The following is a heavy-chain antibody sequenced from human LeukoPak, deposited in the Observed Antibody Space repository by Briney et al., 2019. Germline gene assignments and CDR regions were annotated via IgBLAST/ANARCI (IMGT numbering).Heavy chain of an antibody. V-gene: IGHV3-23*01. Sequence: GGSLRLSCAASGFTFSHYGMTWVRQAPGKGLEWVSAISGSGGSTYYAGSVKGRFTISRDNSRNTLYLQMNSLRADDTAVYYCAKSHHVTAIDYWGQGTLVTVSS. CDR2: ISGSGGST. D-gene: IGHD2-21*02. CDR1: GFTFSHYG. J-gene: IGHJ4*02. CDR3: AKSHHVTAIDY.